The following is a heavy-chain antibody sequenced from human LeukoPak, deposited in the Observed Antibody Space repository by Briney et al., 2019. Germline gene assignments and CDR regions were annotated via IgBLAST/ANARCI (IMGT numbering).Heavy chain of an antibody. V-gene: IGHV3-64*01. Sequence: GGSLRLSCAASGFTFSSYAMHWVRQAPGKGLEYVSAISSNGGSTYYANSVKGRFTISRDNSKNTLYLQMGSLRAEDMAVYYCARATFLEYSSSFRAFDIWGQGTMVTVSS. J-gene: IGHJ3*02. CDR2: ISSNGGST. CDR3: ARATFLEYSSSFRAFDI. CDR1: GFTFSSYA. D-gene: IGHD6-6*01.